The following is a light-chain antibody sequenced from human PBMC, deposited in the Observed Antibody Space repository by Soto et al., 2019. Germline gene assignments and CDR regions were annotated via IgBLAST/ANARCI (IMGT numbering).Light chain of an antibody. J-gene: IGKJ1*01. Sequence: PGERATLSCGASQRVSSNLAWYQQKPGQAPRLLIYGASTRATGIPARFSGSGSGTEFTLTISSLQSEDFAIYYCQQYNSWPPGGTFGQGTKVEIK. CDR1: QRVSSN. CDR3: QQYNSWPPGGT. CDR2: GAS. V-gene: IGKV3-15*01.